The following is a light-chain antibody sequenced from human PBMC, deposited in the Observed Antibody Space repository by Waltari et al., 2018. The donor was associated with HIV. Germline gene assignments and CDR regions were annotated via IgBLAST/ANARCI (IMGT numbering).Light chain of an antibody. Sequence: QSVLTPPPSTSGTPGQSVTIPCSGSSSNIGRNFVYWYQQVPGTAPKLLSPRNSQRPSGVPDRFSGSKSGTSASLAISGLRAEDEADYYCAAWDDSLSGGVFGGGTKLTVL. CDR1: SSNIGRNF. CDR3: AAWDDSLSGGV. CDR2: RNS. V-gene: IGLV1-47*01. J-gene: IGLJ2*01.